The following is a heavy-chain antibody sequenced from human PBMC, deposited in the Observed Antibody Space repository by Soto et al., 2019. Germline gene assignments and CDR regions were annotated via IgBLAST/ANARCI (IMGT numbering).Heavy chain of an antibody. CDR3: AKGGSDCVCTSCYRLVRFQDCFPAPRSSDL. D-gene: IGHD2-2*01. CDR2: ISGSGGST. Sequence: GGSLRLSCAASGLTFSSYAMSWVRQAPGKGLEWVSAISGSGGSTYYTDSVKGRFTISRDNSKNTLYLQMNSLRAEDTAVYYCAKGGSDCVCTSCYRLVRFQDCFPAPRSSDL. V-gene: IGHV3-23*01. J-gene: IGHJ2*01. CDR1: GLTFSSYA.